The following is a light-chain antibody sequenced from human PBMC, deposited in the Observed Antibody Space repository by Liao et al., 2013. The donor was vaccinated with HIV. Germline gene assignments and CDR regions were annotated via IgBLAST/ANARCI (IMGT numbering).Light chain of an antibody. CDR3: QTWDSSTVV. J-gene: IGLJ3*02. Sequence: YVLTQPPSVSVAPGKTARITCGGSNIESKSVHWYQQKPGQAPVLVTYYDSDRPSGIPERFSGSKSGNTATLTITGTQALDEADYYCQTWDSSTVVFGGGTKLTVL. CDR1: NIESKS. CDR2: YDS. V-gene: IGLV3-21*01.